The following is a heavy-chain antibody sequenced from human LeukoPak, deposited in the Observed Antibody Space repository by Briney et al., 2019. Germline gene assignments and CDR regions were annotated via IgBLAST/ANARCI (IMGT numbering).Heavy chain of an antibody. D-gene: IGHD5-18*01. CDR1: GGSIGSYY. CDR2: IYYSKNT. Sequence: KTSETLSLTCTVSGGSIGSYYWGWIRQPPGKGLEWIGSIYYSKNTYYNPSLKSRVTISADTSKNQFSLTLGSVSATDTAVYYCVSPRGFSYGYFDYWGQGTLVTVSS. V-gene: IGHV4-39*01. CDR3: VSPRGFSYGYFDY. J-gene: IGHJ4*02.